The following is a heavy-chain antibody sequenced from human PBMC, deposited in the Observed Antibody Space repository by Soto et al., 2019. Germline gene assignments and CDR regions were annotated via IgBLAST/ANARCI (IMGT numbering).Heavy chain of an antibody. CDR2: IYYSGST. Sequence: QLQLQESGPGLVKPSETLSLTCTVSGGSISSSSYYWGWIRQPPGKGLEWIGSIYYSGSTYYNPSLKSRVTISVDTSKNQFSLKLSSVTAADTAVYYCARHRGRLLLWFGEYNWFDPWGQGTLVTVSS. CDR3: ARHRGRLLLWFGEYNWFDP. V-gene: IGHV4-39*01. CDR1: GGSISSSSYY. D-gene: IGHD3-10*01. J-gene: IGHJ5*02.